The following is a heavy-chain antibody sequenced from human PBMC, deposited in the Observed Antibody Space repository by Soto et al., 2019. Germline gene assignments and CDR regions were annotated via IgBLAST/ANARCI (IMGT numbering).Heavy chain of an antibody. J-gene: IGHJ5*02. Sequence: SESLSLTCPVYAGSFSIYYASWNRQPPGKGLEWIGQNNHSGSTNYNPSLKSRVTISVDTSKNQFSLKLSSVTAADTAVYYCARGPIVGGSLGWFDPWGQGTLVTVSS. V-gene: IGHV4-34*01. CDR1: AGSFSIYY. D-gene: IGHD1-26*01. CDR2: NNHSGST. CDR3: ARGPIVGGSLGWFDP.